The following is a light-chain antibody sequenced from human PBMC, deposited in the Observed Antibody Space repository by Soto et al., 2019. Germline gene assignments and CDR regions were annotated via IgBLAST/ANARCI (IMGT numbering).Light chain of an antibody. J-gene: IGKJ4*01. Sequence: DMQTNQSPSILAGPVGDRVPITCRASQNINSWLAWYQQKPGQAPKLVIYKTSNLESGVPSRFSGSGSGTEFSLTISSLQPDDFATYYCQQCKSFSLTFGGGTKVDIK. CDR3: QQCKSFSLT. CDR1: QNINSW. CDR2: KTS. V-gene: IGKV1-5*03.